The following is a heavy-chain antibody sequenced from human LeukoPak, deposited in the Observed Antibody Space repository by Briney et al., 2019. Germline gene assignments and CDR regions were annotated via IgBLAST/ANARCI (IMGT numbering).Heavy chain of an antibody. D-gene: IGHD2-2*02. Sequence: GGSLRLSCAASGFTVSSNYMSWVRQAPGKGLEWVSAISGSGGSTYYADSVKGRFTISRDNSKNTLYLQMNSLRAEDTAVYYCATGGYCSSTSCYTMDYWGQGTLVTVSS. CDR1: GFTVSSNY. J-gene: IGHJ4*02. CDR3: ATGGYCSSTSCYTMDY. CDR2: ISGSGGST. V-gene: IGHV3-23*01.